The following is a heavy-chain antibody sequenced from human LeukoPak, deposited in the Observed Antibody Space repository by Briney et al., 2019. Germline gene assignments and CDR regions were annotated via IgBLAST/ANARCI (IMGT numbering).Heavy chain of an antibody. CDR2: ISAYNGNT. J-gene: IGHJ4*02. D-gene: IGHD2-2*01. V-gene: IGHV1-18*01. CDR3: ARGGYCSSASCYLRTSGFDY. Sequence: ASVKVSCKATGYTFTTYGISWVRQAPGQGLKWMGWISAYNGNTNYAQKLQGRVTMTTDTSTSTAYMELRSLRSDDTAVYYCARGGYCSSASCYLRTSGFDYWGQGTLVTVSS. CDR1: GYTFTTYG.